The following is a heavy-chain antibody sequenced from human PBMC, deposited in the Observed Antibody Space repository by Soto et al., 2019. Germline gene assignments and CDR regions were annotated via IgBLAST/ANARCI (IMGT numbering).Heavy chain of an antibody. CDR1: GVSIRSYY. CDR2: IYTSGST. CDR3: ARGGFRYCYGLRPDFYYYYGVDF. Sequence: PPATLSLTCTFSGVSIRSYYWSWIRQPAGTGLEWIGRIYTSGSTNYNPSLKSRVTMSVDTSKNQFSLKLRSVTAADTAVYYCARGGFRYCYGLRPDFYYYYGVDFW. D-gene: IGHD3-9*01. V-gene: IGHV4-4*07. J-gene: IGHJ6*01.